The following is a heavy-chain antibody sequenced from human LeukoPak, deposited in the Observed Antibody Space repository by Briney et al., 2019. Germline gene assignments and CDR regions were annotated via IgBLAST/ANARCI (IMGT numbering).Heavy chain of an antibody. CDR1: GGTFSSYA. Sequence: SVKVSCKASGGTFSSYAISWVRQAPGQGLEWMGGIIPIFGTANYAQKFQGRVTITADKSTSTAYMELSSLRSEGTAVYYCARELAAAGVDAFDIWGQGTMVTVSS. V-gene: IGHV1-69*06. J-gene: IGHJ3*02. CDR3: ARELAAAGVDAFDI. D-gene: IGHD6-13*01. CDR2: IIPIFGTA.